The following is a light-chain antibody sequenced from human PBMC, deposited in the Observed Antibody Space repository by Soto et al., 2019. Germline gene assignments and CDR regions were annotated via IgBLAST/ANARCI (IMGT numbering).Light chain of an antibody. J-gene: IGKJ2*01. Sequence: EIVMTQSPVTLSVSPGERATLSCRASQSVSSKLAWYQQKPGQAPRLLIYGASTRATGIPARFSGSGSGTEFTLSISSLQSEDFAVYYGQQYNSWPQTFGQGTKLEIK. CDR1: QSVSSK. CDR3: QQYNSWPQT. CDR2: GAS. V-gene: IGKV3-15*01.